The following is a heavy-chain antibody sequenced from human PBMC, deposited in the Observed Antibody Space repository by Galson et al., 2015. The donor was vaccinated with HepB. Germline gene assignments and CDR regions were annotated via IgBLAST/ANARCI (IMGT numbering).Heavy chain of an antibody. CDR2: ISYDGSNK. V-gene: IGHV3-30-3*01. Sequence: SLRLSCAASGFTFSSYAMHWVRQAPGKGLEWVAVISYDGSNKYYADSVKGRFTISRDNSKNTLYLQMNSLRAEDTAVYYCARDGVRVMIVGYYGMDVWGQGTTVTVSS. CDR1: GFTFSSYA. CDR3: ARDGVRVMIVGYYGMDV. J-gene: IGHJ6*02. D-gene: IGHD3-22*01.